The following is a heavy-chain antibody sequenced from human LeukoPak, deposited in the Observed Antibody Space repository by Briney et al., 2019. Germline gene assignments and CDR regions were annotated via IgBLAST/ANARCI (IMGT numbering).Heavy chain of an antibody. V-gene: IGHV3-23*01. Sequence: GGSLRLSCAASGFTFSTYDMSWVRQAPGKGLEWVSAISGSGGSTYYADSVKGRFTISRDNSKNTLYLEMNSLRAEDTAVYYCAKDRNSGTYWDYWGQGTLVTVSS. CDR3: AKDRNSGTYWDY. J-gene: IGHJ4*02. CDR2: ISGSGGST. CDR1: GFTFSTYD. D-gene: IGHD1-26*01.